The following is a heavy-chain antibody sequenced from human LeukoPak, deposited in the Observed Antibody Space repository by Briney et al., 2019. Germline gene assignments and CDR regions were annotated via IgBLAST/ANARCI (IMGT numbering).Heavy chain of an antibody. CDR2: ISAYNGNT. D-gene: IGHD5-18*01. V-gene: IGHV1-18*01. J-gene: IGHJ4*02. CDR1: GYTFTSYG. Sequence: GESLKISCKASGYTFTSYGISWVRQAPGQGLEWMGWISAYNGNTNYAQKLQGRVTMTTDTSTSTAYMELRSLRSDDTAVYYCAREQVDTAHGQMYFDYWGQGTLVTVSS. CDR3: AREQVDTAHGQMYFDY.